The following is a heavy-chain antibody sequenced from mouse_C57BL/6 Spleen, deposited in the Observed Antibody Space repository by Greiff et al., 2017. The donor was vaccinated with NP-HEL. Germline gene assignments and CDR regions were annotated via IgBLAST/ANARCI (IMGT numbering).Heavy chain of an antibody. V-gene: IGHV2-2*01. J-gene: IGHJ1*03. D-gene: IGHD1-1*01. CDR2: IWSGGST. CDR1: GFSLTSYG. Sequence: QVQLKESGPGLVQPSQSLSITCTVSGFSLTSYGVHWVRQSPGKGLEWLGVIWSGGSTDYNAAFISRLSISKDNSKSQVFFKMKRLQADDTDIYDSANHYYGSCPWYFEGWGTGTTVTVSS. CDR3: ANHYYGSCPWYFEG.